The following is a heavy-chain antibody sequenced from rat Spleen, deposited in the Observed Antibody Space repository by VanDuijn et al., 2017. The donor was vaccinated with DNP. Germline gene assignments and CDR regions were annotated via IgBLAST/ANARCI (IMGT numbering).Heavy chain of an antibody. Sequence: QVQLKESGPGLVQPSQTLSLTCTVSGFSLTSYHVSWVRQSPGKGLEWMGIIWTGGTTAYNSLLKSRLSITRDTSKSQVFLKMNSLQTEDTATYYCARVPSTYYVMDAWGQGASVTVSS. V-gene: IGHV2-43*01. CDR1: GFSLTSYH. CDR3: ARVPSTYYVMDA. D-gene: IGHD3-8*01. J-gene: IGHJ4*01. CDR2: IWTGGTT.